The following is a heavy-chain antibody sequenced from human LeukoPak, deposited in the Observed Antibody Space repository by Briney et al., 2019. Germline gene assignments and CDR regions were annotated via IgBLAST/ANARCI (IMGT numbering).Heavy chain of an antibody. D-gene: IGHD6-19*01. CDR2: IYYSGST. J-gene: IGHJ4*02. CDR3: ARLSSYFDY. Sequence: SETLSLTCTVSGGSISSSSYYWGWIRQPPGKGLEWIGSIYYSGSTYYNPSLKSRVTISVDTSKNQFSLKLSSVTAADTAVYYCARLSSYFDYWGQGALVTVSS. V-gene: IGHV4-39*01. CDR1: GGSISSSSYY.